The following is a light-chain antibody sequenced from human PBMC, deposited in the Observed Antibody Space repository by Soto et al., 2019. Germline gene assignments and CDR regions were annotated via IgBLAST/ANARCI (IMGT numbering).Light chain of an antibody. CDR2: SNN. CDR3: AAWDASLNGYV. CDR1: SSNIGSNT. J-gene: IGLJ1*01. Sequence: QSVLTQPPSASGTPGQRVTISCSGSSSNIGSNTVNWYQQLPGTAPKLLIYSNNQRPSGVPDRFSGSKSGTSASLAISGLQSEDEAEYYCAAWDASLNGYVFGTGTKVTVL. V-gene: IGLV1-44*01.